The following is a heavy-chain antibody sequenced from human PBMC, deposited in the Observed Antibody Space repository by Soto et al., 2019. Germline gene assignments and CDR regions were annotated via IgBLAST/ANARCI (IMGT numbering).Heavy chain of an antibody. CDR1: GFTLSSYA. J-gene: IGHJ6*02. D-gene: IGHD2-2*01. Sequence: QVQLVESGGGVVQPGWSLSLSCAASGFTLSSYAVHRVRQAPGKGLEWVAVMSFDGSKASHADSVKGRFPTSRDNSKNTVSLHMNSLRVEDSAVYYCATGHAGVVPGAIGSRGMDVWGQGTTVTFA. CDR3: ATGHAGVVPGAIGSRGMDV. V-gene: IGHV3-30*04. CDR2: MSFDGSKA.